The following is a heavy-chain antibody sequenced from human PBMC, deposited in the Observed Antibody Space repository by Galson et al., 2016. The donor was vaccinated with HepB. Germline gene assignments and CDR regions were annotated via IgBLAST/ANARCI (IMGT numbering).Heavy chain of an antibody. Sequence: SLRLSCAAWNPTPSNYWMSWVRQAPGAGVEWVANIKPDESETYYVDTVTGRFGISRDNDKNSVYLEMINVRAEATAVYYFERVCRDGGDSGYLPFDSWGQGTLVTVAA. D-gene: IGHD2-21*01. J-gene: IGHJ4*02. CDR2: IKPDESET. V-gene: IGHV3-7*01. CDR1: NPTPSNYW. CDR3: ERVCRDGGDSGYLPFDS.